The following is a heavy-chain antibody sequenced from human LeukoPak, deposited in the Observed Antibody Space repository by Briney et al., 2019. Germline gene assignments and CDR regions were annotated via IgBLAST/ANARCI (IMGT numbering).Heavy chain of an antibody. D-gene: IGHD2-2*01. CDR2: MNPNSGNT. CDR3: AREGVVNCSSTSCLWYYYYMDV. Sequence: ASVKVSCKASGYTFTSYDINWVRQATGQGLEWMGWMNPNSGNTGYAQKFQGRVTMTRDTSISTAYMELSRLRSDDTAVYYCAREGVVNCSSTSCLWYYYYMDVWGKGTTVTVSS. CDR1: GYTFTSYD. V-gene: IGHV1-8*02. J-gene: IGHJ6*03.